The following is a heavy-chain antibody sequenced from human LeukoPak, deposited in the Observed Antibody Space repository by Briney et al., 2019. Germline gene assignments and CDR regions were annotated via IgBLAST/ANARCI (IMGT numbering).Heavy chain of an antibody. Sequence: GSLRLSCAASGFTVSSNYMSWVRQAPGKGLEWIGEINHSGSTNYNPSLKSRVTISVDTSKNQFSLKLSSVTAADTAVYYCARLRRPYYYDSSGYYRAVFDYWGQGTLVTVSS. V-gene: IGHV4-34*01. J-gene: IGHJ4*02. CDR3: ARLRRPYYYDSSGYYRAVFDY. CDR1: GFTVSSNY. D-gene: IGHD3-22*01. CDR2: INHSGST.